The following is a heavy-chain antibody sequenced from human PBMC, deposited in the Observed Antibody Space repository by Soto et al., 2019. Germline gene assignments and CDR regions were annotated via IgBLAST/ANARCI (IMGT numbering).Heavy chain of an antibody. J-gene: IGHJ6*02. V-gene: IGHV3-49*04. CDR3: TRVLSVVVPAAVPHYGMDV. CDR2: IRSKAYGGTT. D-gene: IGHD2-2*02. CDR1: GFTFGDYA. Sequence: GGSLRLSCTASGFTFGDYAMSWVRQAPGKGLEWVGFIRSKAYGGTTEYAASVKGRFTISRDDSKSIAYLQMNSLKTEDTAVYYCTRVLSVVVPAAVPHYGMDVWGQGTTVTVSS.